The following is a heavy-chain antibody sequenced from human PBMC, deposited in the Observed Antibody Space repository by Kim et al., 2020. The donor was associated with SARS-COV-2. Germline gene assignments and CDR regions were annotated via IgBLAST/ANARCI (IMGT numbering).Heavy chain of an antibody. V-gene: IGHV1-69*13. CDR1: GGTFSSYA. CDR2: IIPIFGTA. CDR3: ARGMGLRLGELSPTPYYYYYYGMDV. D-gene: IGHD3-16*02. Sequence: SVKVSCKASGGTFSSYAISWVRQAPGQGLEWMGGIIPIFGTANYAQKFQGRVTITADESTSTAYMELSSLRSEDTAVYYCARGMGLRLGELSPTPYYYYYYGMDVWGQGTTVTVSS. J-gene: IGHJ6*02.